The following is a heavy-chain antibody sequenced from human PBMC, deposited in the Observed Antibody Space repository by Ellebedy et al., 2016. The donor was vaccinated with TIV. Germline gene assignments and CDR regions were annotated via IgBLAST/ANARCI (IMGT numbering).Heavy chain of an antibody. Sequence: PGGSLRLSCAASGFSFSNYWMTWVRQAPGKGLEWVANINQDGSEEQYVDSVKGRFTISRDNAKHSLYLQMSSLRAEDTAVYYCARDPAGRTWGAFDLWGQGTMATVSS. D-gene: IGHD1-26*01. CDR3: ARDPAGRTWGAFDL. V-gene: IGHV3-7*03. J-gene: IGHJ3*01. CDR2: INQDGSEE. CDR1: GFSFSNYW.